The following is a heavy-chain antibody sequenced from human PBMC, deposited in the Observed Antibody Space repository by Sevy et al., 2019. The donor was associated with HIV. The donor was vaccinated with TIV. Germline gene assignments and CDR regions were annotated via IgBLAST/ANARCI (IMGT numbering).Heavy chain of an antibody. Sequence: GGSLRLSCAASGFTFSSYAMTWVRQAPGKGLEWVSGISGGGSSTYYADSVKGRFTISRDNSKNTLYLQMKSLRAEDTAVYYCARDQEYYDFWSGYSWGWMSSWGQGTLVTVSS. CDR2: ISGGGSST. D-gene: IGHD3-3*01. CDR1: GFTFSSYA. J-gene: IGHJ5*02. V-gene: IGHV3-23*01. CDR3: ARDQEYYDFWSGYSWGWMSS.